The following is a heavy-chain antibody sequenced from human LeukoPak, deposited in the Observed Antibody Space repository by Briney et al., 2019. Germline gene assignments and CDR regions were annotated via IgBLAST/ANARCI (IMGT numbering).Heavy chain of an antibody. J-gene: IGHJ4*02. CDR2: IQTSVST. D-gene: IGHD5-18*01. V-gene: IGHV4-4*07. Sequence: ASETLSLTRTVSGGSTNRNYWSWIRQPAGKGLEWIGRIQTSVSTNHNPSLTRRATMAVDTSKNQFCLNLYSVTAVYTAVYYFARVGYSFGLDCWGQGTLVTVSS. CDR3: ARVGYSFGLDC. CDR1: GGSTNRNY.